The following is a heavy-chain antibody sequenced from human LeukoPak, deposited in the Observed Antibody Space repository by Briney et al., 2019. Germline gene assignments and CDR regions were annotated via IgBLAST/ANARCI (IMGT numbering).Heavy chain of an antibody. J-gene: IGHJ6*03. CDR2: TYYRSKWYN. CDR1: GDNVSSNSAA. CDR3: ARGWNDAYYYYYYYMDV. D-gene: IGHD1-1*01. V-gene: IGHV6-1*01. Sequence: SQTLSLTCAISGDNVSSNSAAWNWIRQSPSRGLEWLGRTYYRSKWYNDYAVSVKSRITINPDTSKNQFSLQLNSVTPEDTAVYYCARGWNDAYYYYYYYMDVWGKGTTVTVSS.